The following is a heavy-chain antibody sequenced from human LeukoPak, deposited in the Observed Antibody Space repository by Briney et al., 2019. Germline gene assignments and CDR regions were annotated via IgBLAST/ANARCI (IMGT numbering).Heavy chain of an antibody. J-gene: IGHJ5*02. D-gene: IGHD3-10*01. CDR1: GGSFRGYH. V-gene: IGHV4-34*01. CDR3: ARVPRVRGVINNWFDP. CDR2: INHSGNT. Sequence: SETLSLTCAVYGGSFRGYHWSWIRQPPGKGLEWIGEINHSGNTNYNPSLKSRVTISVDPSKNQFSLKMNSVTAADTAVYYCARVPRVRGVINNWFDPWGQGTLVTVSS.